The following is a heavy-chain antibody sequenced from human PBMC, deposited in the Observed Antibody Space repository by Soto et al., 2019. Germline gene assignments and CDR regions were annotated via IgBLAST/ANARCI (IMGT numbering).Heavy chain of an antibody. CDR3: AKDRGALRWSEEHYYFDY. J-gene: IGHJ4*02. V-gene: IGHV3-30*18. CDR1: GFTFSSYG. D-gene: IGHD2-15*01. Sequence: GGSLRLSCAASGFTFSSYGMHWVRQAPGKGLEWVAVILYDGTKKYYADSMKGRFTISRDNSKNTLYLQMNSLRAEDTAVYYCAKDRGALRWSEEHYYFDYWGQGTLVTVSS. CDR2: ILYDGTKK.